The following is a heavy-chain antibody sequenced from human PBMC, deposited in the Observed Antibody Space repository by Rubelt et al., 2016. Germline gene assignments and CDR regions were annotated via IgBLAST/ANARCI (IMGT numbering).Heavy chain of an antibody. CDR2: ISTYNGNT. CDR1: GYTFSNYG. J-gene: IGHJ4*02. V-gene: IGHV1-18*01. Sequence: QVQLAQSGGELKKPGASVKVSCKTSGYTFSNYGISWVRQAPGQGLEWVGWISTYNGNTDYAEKFQGRVTLTTDSARSTAYMELRSLIADDTAMYYCARGGADYSNYADYWGQGTLVTVSS. D-gene: IGHD4-11*01. CDR3: ARGGADYSNYADY.